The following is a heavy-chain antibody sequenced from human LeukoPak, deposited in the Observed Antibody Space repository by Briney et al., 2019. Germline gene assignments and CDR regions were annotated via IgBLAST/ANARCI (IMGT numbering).Heavy chain of an antibody. CDR3: ARLASVLDAFDI. J-gene: IGHJ3*02. Sequence: ASGKVSCKASGYTFTSYYMHWVRQAPGQGLEWMGIINPSGGSTSYAQKFQGRVTMTRDTSTSTVYMELSSLRSEDTAVYYCARLASVLDAFDIWGQGTMVTVSS. V-gene: IGHV1-46*01. CDR2: INPSGGST. CDR1: GYTFTSYY.